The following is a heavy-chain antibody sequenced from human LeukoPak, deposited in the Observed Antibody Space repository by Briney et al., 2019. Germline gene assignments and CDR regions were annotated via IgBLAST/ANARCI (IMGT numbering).Heavy chain of an antibody. J-gene: IGHJ4*02. CDR1: GFTCSSYW. CDR3: ARETLGYCSGGSCRLSWTPILDY. V-gene: IGHV3-7*01. CDR2: IKRDGSEK. Sequence: GGSLRLSCAASGFTCSSYWMSWVRQAPGKGLEWVANIKRDGSEKYYVDSVKGRFTISRDNAKNSLYLQMNSLRAEDTAVYYCARETLGYCSGGSCRLSWTPILDYWGQGTLVTVSS. D-gene: IGHD2-15*01.